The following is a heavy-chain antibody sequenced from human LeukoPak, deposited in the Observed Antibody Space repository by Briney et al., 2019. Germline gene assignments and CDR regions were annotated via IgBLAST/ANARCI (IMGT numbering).Heavy chain of an antibody. CDR3: VRIYGSSSGFDY. CDR1: GYSISFSYY. Sequence: PSETLSLTCAVSGYSISFSYYRGWIRQPPGKGLEWIGTMFHSGNTYYNPSLKSRVTLSLDTSKNQFSLNLNSVAAADTAVYYCVRIYGSSSGFDYWGQGTLVTVSS. V-gene: IGHV4-38-2*01. CDR2: MFHSGNT. D-gene: IGHD6-6*01. J-gene: IGHJ4*02.